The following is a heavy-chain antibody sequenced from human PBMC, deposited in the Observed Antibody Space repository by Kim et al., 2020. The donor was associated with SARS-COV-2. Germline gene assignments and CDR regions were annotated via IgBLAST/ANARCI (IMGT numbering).Heavy chain of an antibody. CDR2: ISSSSSYI. Sequence: GGSLRLSCAASGFTFSSYSMNWVRQAPGKGLEWVSSISSSSSYIYYADSVKGRFTISRDNAKNSLYLQMNSLRAEDTAVYYCARVGLRFLEWSLGYYGMDVWGQGTTVTVSS. CDR3: ARVGLRFLEWSLGYYGMDV. V-gene: IGHV3-21*01. CDR1: GFTFSSYS. D-gene: IGHD3-3*01. J-gene: IGHJ6*02.